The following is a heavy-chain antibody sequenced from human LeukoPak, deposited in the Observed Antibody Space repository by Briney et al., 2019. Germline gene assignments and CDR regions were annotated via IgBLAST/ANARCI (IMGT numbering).Heavy chain of an antibody. V-gene: IGHV3-11*06. CDR3: ARAPHYSNYGPYYYGMDV. CDR2: ISSSSSYT. Sequence: GGSLRLSCAASGFTFSDYYMSWIRQAPGKGLEWVSYISSSSSYTNYADSVKGRFTISRDNAKNSLYLQMTSLRAEDTAVYYCARAPHYSNYGPYYYGMDVWGQGTTVTVSS. D-gene: IGHD4-11*01. J-gene: IGHJ6*02. CDR1: GFTFSDYY.